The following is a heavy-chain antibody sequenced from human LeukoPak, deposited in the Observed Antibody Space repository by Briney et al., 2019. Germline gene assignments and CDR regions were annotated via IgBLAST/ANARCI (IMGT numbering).Heavy chain of an antibody. CDR1: GGSISSYY. V-gene: IGHV4-4*07. CDR3: ARDLGSSWYGDAFDI. CDR2: IYTSGST. D-gene: IGHD6-13*01. J-gene: IGHJ3*02. Sequence: SSETLSLTCTVSGGSISSYYWSWIRQPAGKGLEWIGRIYTSGSTNYNPSLKSRVTMSVDTPKNQFSLKLSSVTAADTAVYYCARDLGSSWYGDAFDIWGQGTMVTVSS.